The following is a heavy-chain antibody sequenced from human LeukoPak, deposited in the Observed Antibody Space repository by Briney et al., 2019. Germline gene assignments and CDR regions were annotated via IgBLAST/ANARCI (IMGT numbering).Heavy chain of an antibody. V-gene: IGHV3-74*01. CDR2: ISPTGSTT. D-gene: IGHD6-6*01. CDR1: GFSFSGHW. Sequence: GGSLRLSCTASGFSFSGHWMHWARQLPGKGLVWVARISPTGSTTSYADSVKGRFTVSRDNAKNTLYLQVNNLRAEDTAVYYCARGPNSNWSGLDFWGQGTLLTVSS. J-gene: IGHJ4*02. CDR3: ARGPNSNWSGLDF.